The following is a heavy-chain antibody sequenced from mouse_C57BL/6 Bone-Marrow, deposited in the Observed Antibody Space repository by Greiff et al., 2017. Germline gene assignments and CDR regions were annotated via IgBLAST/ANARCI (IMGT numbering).Heavy chain of an antibody. J-gene: IGHJ4*01. D-gene: IGHD2-1*01. V-gene: IGHV1-64*01. Sequence: VQLQQPGAELVKPGASVKLSCKASGYTFTSYWMHWVKQRPGQGLEWIGMIHPNSGSTNYNEKFKRKATLTVDKSSSTAYMQLSSLTYEDSAVYYCARGGNYVFYAMDYWGQGTSVTVSS. CDR3: ARGGNYVFYAMDY. CDR1: GYTFTSYW. CDR2: IHPNSGST.